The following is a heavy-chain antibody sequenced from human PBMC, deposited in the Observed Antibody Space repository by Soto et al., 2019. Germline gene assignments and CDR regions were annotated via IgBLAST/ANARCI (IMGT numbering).Heavy chain of an antibody. Sequence: GGSLRLSCAASGFTFSSYAMRWVRQAPGKGLEWVSAISGCGGSTYYADSVKGRFTIASDNSKNTLYLQMNSLRAEDTAVYSCAKATGSYSYYYMDVWGKGTTVTVSS. J-gene: IGHJ6*03. V-gene: IGHV3-23*01. CDR1: GFTFSSYA. CDR3: AKATGSYSYYYMDV. CDR2: ISGCGGST. D-gene: IGHD1-26*01.